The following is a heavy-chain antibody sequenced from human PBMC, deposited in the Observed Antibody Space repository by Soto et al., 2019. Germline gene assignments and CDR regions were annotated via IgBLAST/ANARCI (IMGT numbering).Heavy chain of an antibody. V-gene: IGHV1-18*01. CDR2: ISAYNGNT. CDR3: ARQGVYYDFWSGYPTEQYYFDY. CDR1: GYTFTSYG. J-gene: IGHJ4*02. Sequence: SVKVSCKASGYTFTSYGISWVRQAPGQGLEWMGWISAYNGNTNYAQKLQGRVTMTTDTSTSTAYMELRSLRSDDTAVYYCARQGVYYDFWSGYPTEQYYFDYWGQGTLVTVSS. D-gene: IGHD3-3*01.